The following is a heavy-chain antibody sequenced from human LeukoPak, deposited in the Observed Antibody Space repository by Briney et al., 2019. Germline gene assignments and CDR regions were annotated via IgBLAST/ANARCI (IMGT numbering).Heavy chain of an antibody. Sequence: GASVKVSCKASGYTFTSYDINWVRQATGQGLEWMGWMNPNSGNTGYAQKFQGRVTMTRNTSISTAYMELSSLRSEDTAVYYCARYYGDYHEFVYYYYGMDVWGQGTMVTVSS. D-gene: IGHD4-17*01. CDR3: ARYYGDYHEFVYYYYGMDV. CDR2: MNPNSGNT. J-gene: IGHJ6*02. CDR1: GYTFTSYD. V-gene: IGHV1-8*01.